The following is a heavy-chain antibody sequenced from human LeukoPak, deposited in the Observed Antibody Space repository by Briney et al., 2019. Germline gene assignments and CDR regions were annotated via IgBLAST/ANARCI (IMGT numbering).Heavy chain of an antibody. CDR3: ARTPDMAMSTDGWFDP. D-gene: IGHD5-18*01. CDR2: VYYSGTT. CDR1: GGSISSSGYY. J-gene: IGHJ5*02. V-gene: IGHV4-39*01. Sequence: TSETLSLTCIVSGGSISSSGYYWGWIRQPPGKGLEWIGSVYYSGTTYYNPSLKSRVTMTIDTSNNQLSLDLTSVTAADTAVYYCARTPDMAMSTDGWFDPWGQGTLVTVSS.